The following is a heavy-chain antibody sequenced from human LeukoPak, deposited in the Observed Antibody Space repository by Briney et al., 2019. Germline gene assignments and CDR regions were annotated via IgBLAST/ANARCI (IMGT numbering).Heavy chain of an antibody. Sequence: GGSLRLSCAASGFTFSSYAMHWVRQAPGKGLEWVALISYDKSNKYYADSVKGRFTISRDNSKNTLFVQMNSLRTEDTAVYYCARSGVQWQWLLTYDAFDIWGQGTMVTVSS. J-gene: IGHJ3*02. V-gene: IGHV3-30-3*01. CDR2: ISYDKSNK. CDR1: GFTFSSYA. D-gene: IGHD6-19*01. CDR3: ARSGVQWQWLLTYDAFDI.